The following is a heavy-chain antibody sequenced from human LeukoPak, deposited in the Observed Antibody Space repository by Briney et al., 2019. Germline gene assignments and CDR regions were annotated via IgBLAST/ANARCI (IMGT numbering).Heavy chain of an antibody. J-gene: IGHJ3*02. CDR3: AGAYCGGDCYSGRTFDI. Sequence: SETLSLTCAVYGGSFSGYYWSWIRQPPGKGLEWIGEINHSGSTNYNPSLKSRVTISVDKSKNQFSLRLSSVTAADTAVYYCAGAYCGGDCYSGRTFDIWGQGTMVTVSS. CDR1: GGSFSGYY. D-gene: IGHD2-21*02. CDR2: INHSGST. V-gene: IGHV4-34*01.